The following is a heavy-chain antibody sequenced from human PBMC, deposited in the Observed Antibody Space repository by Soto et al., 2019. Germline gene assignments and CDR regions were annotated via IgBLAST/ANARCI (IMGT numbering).Heavy chain of an antibody. CDR1: GDTVSNFA. CDR2: IIPTFGTT. Sequence: QVQLVQSGAEVKKPGSSVKVSCKASGDTVSNFAIIWVRQAPGQGLEWRGGIIPTFGTTDYAQSFQGRVSITADESTHTAYMELYSLRSEDTAIYFCARVDTCLFEGGEWFDSWGQGTLITVSS. V-gene: IGHV1-69*01. J-gene: IGHJ5*01. D-gene: IGHD5-18*01. CDR3: ARVDTCLFEGGEWFDS.